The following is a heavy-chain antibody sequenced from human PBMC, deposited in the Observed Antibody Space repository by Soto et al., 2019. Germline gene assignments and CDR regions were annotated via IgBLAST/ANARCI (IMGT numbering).Heavy chain of an antibody. D-gene: IGHD3-3*01. CDR1: GFTFGDYS. CDR3: VRDARVTIFEVVTEGDF. V-gene: IGHV3-21*01. Sequence: EVHLVESGGGLVKPGGSLRLSCAASGFTFGDYSMNWVRQAPGQGLEWVSSISSWSTYTYYVDSVKGRFTVSRDNGKNSLYLQMSSLRAEDTAVYYCVRDARVTIFEVVTEGDFWGQGTLVTVSS. CDR2: ISSWSTYT. J-gene: IGHJ4*02.